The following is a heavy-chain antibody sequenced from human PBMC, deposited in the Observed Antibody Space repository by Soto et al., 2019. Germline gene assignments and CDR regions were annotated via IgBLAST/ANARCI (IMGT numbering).Heavy chain of an antibody. Sequence: ASVKVSCKASGYTFTSYGISWVRQAPGQGLEWMGWISAYNGNTNYAQKLQGRVTMTTDTSTSTAYMELRSLRSDDTAVYYCARVVITFPPYHYYGMDVWGQGTTVTVSS. CDR1: GYTFTSYG. V-gene: IGHV1-18*01. CDR3: ARVVITFPPYHYYGMDV. D-gene: IGHD3-22*01. J-gene: IGHJ6*02. CDR2: ISAYNGNT.